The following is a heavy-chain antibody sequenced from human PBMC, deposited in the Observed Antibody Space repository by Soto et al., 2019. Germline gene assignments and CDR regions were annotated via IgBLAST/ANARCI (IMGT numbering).Heavy chain of an antibody. CDR2: IIPIFGTA. Sequence: QVQLVQSGAEVKKPGSSMKVSCKASGGTFSSYAISWVRQAPGQGLEWMGGIIPIFGTANYAQKFQGRVTITADESTSTAYMELSSLRSEDTAVYYCAREERYRSNPGNPFDYWGQGTLVTVSS. CDR3: AREERYRSNPGNPFDY. J-gene: IGHJ4*02. V-gene: IGHV1-69*12. CDR1: GGTFSSYA. D-gene: IGHD1-1*01.